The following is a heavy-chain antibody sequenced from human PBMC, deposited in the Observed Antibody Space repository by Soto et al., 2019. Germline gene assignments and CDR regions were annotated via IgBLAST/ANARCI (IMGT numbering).Heavy chain of an antibody. D-gene: IGHD5-18*01. CDR1: GFTFSSHG. CDR3: AKEWDSYGYYYYYGMDV. Sequence: GGSLRLSCAASGFTFSSHGMHWVRQAPGKGLEWVAVISYDGSNKYYADSVKGRFTISRDNSKNTLYLQMNSLRAEDTAVYYCAKEWDSYGYYYYYGMDVWGQGTTVTVSS. V-gene: IGHV3-30*18. CDR2: ISYDGSNK. J-gene: IGHJ6*02.